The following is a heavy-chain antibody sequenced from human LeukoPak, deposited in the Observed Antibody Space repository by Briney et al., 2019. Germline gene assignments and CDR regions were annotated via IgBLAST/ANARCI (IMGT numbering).Heavy chain of an antibody. J-gene: IGHJ4*02. Sequence: SETLSLTCAVYGGSFSGYYWSWIRQPPGKGLEWIGEINHSGSTNYNPSLKSRVTISVDTSKNQFSPKLSSVTAADTAVYYCARGPEDYYDSSGYYYGISYWGQGTLVTVSS. V-gene: IGHV4-34*01. CDR2: INHSGST. D-gene: IGHD3-22*01. CDR1: GGSFSGYY. CDR3: ARGPEDYYDSSGYYYGISY.